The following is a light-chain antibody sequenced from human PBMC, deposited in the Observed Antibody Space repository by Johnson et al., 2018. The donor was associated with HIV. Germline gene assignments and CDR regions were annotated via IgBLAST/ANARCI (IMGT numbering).Light chain of an antibody. V-gene: IGLV1-51*01. CDR3: GTWDSSLSAGV. J-gene: IGLJ1*01. Sequence: QSVLTQPPSVSAAPGQKVTISCSGNRSNIGDNFVSWYQHLPGTAPKLLVYDNSKRPSGIPDRFSATKSGTSATLGITGLQPGDEADYYCGTWDSSLSAGVFGTGTKVTVL. CDR2: DNS. CDR1: RSNIGDNF.